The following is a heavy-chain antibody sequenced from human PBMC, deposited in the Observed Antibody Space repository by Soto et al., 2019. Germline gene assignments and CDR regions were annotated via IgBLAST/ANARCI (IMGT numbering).Heavy chain of an antibody. CDR2: INHSGST. Sequence: PSETLSLTCAVYGGSFSGYYWSGIRQPPGKGLEWIGEINHSGSTNYNPSLKSRVTISVDTSKNQFSLKLSSVTAADTAVYYCARGWTVSYCTNGVCSTPGNSGLNYWGQGTLVTVSS. D-gene: IGHD2-8*01. J-gene: IGHJ4*02. CDR3: ARGWTVSYCTNGVCSTPGNSGLNY. CDR1: GGSFSGYY. V-gene: IGHV4-34*01.